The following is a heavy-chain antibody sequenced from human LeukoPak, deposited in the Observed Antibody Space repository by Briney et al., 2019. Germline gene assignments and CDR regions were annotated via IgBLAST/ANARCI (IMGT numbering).Heavy chain of an antibody. CDR3: ARAYTEGSSWYDY. CDR2: ISYDGTSK. V-gene: IGHV3-30*19. J-gene: IGHJ4*02. Sequence: GGSLRLSCAASGFTFSNYGMHWVRQAPGKGLEWVAVISYDGTSKYYADSVKGRFTISRDNSKNTLYLQMNSLRAEDTALYSCARAYTEGSSWYDYWGQGTLVTVSS. D-gene: IGHD6-13*01. CDR1: GFTFSNYG.